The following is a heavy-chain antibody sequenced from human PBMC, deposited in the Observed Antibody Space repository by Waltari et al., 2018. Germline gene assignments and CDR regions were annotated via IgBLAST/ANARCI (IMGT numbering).Heavy chain of an antibody. V-gene: IGHV4-34*02. D-gene: IGHD3-3*01. CDR2: IKDSGRT. J-gene: IGHJ6*03. Sequence: QVQLQQWGAGLLKPSETLSLTCDVSGGSLSGYHWTWIRQPPGKGLEWIGEIKDSGRTTYNPSLESRVTVSIDTANNQFSLRVRSVTAADTAVYYCARVFGYYYYYMDVWGKGTTVTISS. CDR1: GGSLSGYH. CDR3: ARVFGYYYYYMDV.